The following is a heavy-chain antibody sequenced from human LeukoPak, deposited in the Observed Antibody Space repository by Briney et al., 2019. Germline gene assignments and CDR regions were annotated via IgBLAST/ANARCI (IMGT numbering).Heavy chain of an antibody. CDR3: AKRYSSGPIDY. CDR2: IGAGGAST. D-gene: IGHD6-19*01. J-gene: IGHJ4*02. CDR1: GFTFSSYA. Sequence: GGSLRLSCAASGFTFSSYAMSWVRQAPGKGLEWVSVIGAGGASTYYADSVKGRFTISRDNSKNTLHLQMNSPRAEDTAVYYCAKRYSSGPIDYWGQGTLVTVSS. V-gene: IGHV3-23*01.